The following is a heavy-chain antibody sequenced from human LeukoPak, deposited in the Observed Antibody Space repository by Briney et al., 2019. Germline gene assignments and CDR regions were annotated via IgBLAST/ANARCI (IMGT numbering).Heavy chain of an antibody. D-gene: IGHD6-19*01. CDR2: IYYSGST. CDR3: ARPRSSGWYLDAFDI. V-gene: IGHV4-59*08. CDR1: GGSISSYY. J-gene: IGHJ3*02. Sequence: SETLSLTCTVSGGSISSYYWSWIRQPPGKGLEWLGYIYYSGSTNYNPSLKSRVTISVDTSKNQFSLKLSSVTAADTAVYYCARPRSSGWYLDAFDIWGQGTMVTVSS.